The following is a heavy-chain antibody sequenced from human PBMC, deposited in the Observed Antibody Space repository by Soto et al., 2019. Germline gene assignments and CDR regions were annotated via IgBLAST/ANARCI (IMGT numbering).Heavy chain of an antibody. CDR1: AFNFDEYA. V-gene: IGHV3-9*01. CDR3: TRDRTIRDAGPSEHGGFDI. J-gene: IGHJ3*02. CDR2: ISWDRVQK. D-gene: IGHD2-15*01. Sequence: EAQLVESGGGLIQPGRSLRLSCVASAFNFDEYAMHWVRQVPGKGLEWVSGISWDRVQKGYGESVKGRSTISRDNAKNSLHLENNNLKDEYTALYYCTRDRTIRDAGPSEHGGFDIWGQGTMVTVSS.